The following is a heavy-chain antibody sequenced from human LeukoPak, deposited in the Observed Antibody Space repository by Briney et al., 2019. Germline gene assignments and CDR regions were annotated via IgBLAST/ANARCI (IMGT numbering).Heavy chain of an antibody. CDR2: LDPSGSQK. CDR3: AIWTSGNY. J-gene: IGHJ4*02. D-gene: IGHD1-1*01. Sequence: PGGSLRLSCAASGFTFNRSWMSWVRQAPGKGLEWVANLDPSGSQKRYVDSVKGRFIISKDNPGASLYLDMYGLRAEDTAIYYCAIWTSGNYWGQGTLVTVSS. V-gene: IGHV3-7*01. CDR1: GFTFNRSW.